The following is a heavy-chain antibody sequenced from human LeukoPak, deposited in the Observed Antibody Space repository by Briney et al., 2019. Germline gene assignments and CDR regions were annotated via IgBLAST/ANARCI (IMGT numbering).Heavy chain of an antibody. Sequence: ASVKVSCKASGYTFTSYDLNWVRQATGQGLEWMGWMNPNSGNTGYAQKFQGRVTMTRDTSTSTVYMELSSLRSEDTAVYYCARDVWYYDFWSGYFREWDYYYGMDVWGQGTTVTVSS. CDR1: GYTFTSYD. CDR2: MNPNSGNT. J-gene: IGHJ6*02. V-gene: IGHV1-8*01. D-gene: IGHD3-3*01. CDR3: ARDVWYYDFWSGYFREWDYYYGMDV.